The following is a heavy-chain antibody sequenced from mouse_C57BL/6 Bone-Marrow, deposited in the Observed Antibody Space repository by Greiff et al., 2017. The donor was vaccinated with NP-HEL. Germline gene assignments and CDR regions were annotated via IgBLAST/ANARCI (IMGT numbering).Heavy chain of an antibody. Sequence: QVQLQQPGAELVKPGASVKLSCKASGYTFTSYWMHWVKQRPGQGLEWIGMIHPNSGSTNYNEKFKSKATLTVDKSSSTAYMQLSSLTSEDSAVYYCARRGLSLRYYFDYWGQGTTLTVSS. D-gene: IGHD1-1*01. CDR3: ARRGLSLRYYFDY. CDR1: GYTFTSYW. J-gene: IGHJ2*01. V-gene: IGHV1-64*01. CDR2: IHPNSGST.